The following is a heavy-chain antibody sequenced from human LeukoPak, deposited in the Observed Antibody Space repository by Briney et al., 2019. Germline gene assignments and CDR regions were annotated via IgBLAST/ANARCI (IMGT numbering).Heavy chain of an antibody. V-gene: IGHV3-30*02. J-gene: IGHJ5*02. Sequence: GGSLRLSCAASGFTFSIYSMNWVRQAPGKGLEWVAFIRYDGSNKYYADSVKDRFTISRDNSKNTLYLQMNSLRAEDTAVYYCANLRFDPWGQGTLVTVSS. CDR2: IRYDGSNK. CDR1: GFTFSIYS. CDR3: ANLRFDP.